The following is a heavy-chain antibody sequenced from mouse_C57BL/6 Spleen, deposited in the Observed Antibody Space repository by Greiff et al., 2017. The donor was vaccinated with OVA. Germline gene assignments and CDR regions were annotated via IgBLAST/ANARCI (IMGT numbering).Heavy chain of an antibody. J-gene: IGHJ3*01. CDR1: GFTFSSYA. Sequence: DVQLVESGEGLVKPGGSLKLSCAASGFTFSSYAMSWVRQTPEKRLEWVAYISSGGDYIYYADTVKGRFTISRDNARNTLYLQMSSLKSEDTAMYYCTRVYYGSSPAWFAYWGQGTLVTVSA. CDR2: ISSGGDYI. D-gene: IGHD1-1*01. CDR3: TRVYYGSSPAWFAY. V-gene: IGHV5-9-1*02.